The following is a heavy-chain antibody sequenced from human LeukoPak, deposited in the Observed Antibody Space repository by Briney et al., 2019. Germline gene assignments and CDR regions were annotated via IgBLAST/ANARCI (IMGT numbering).Heavy chain of an antibody. CDR1: GYSISSGYY. CDR3: ALGYYDFWSGYYTFDY. D-gene: IGHD3-3*01. V-gene: IGHV4-38-2*01. CDR2: IYHSGST. Sequence: SETLYLTCAVSGYSISSGYYWGWIRQPPGKGLEWIGSIYHSGSTYYNPSLKSRVTVSVDTSKNQFSLKLSSVTAADTAVYYCALGYYDFWSGYYTFDYWGQGTLVTVSS. J-gene: IGHJ4*02.